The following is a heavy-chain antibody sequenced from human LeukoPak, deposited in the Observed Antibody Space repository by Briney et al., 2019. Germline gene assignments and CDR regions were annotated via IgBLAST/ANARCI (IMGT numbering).Heavy chain of an antibody. CDR3: ARPRRWLQSGNYYFDY. CDR2: IYPGDSDT. D-gene: IGHD5-24*01. V-gene: IGHV5-51*01. J-gene: IGHJ4*02. Sequence: GESLKISCKGSGYSFTSYWIGWVRQMPGKGLEWMGIIYPGDSDTRYSPSFQGQVIISADKSISTAYLQWSSLKASDTAMYYCARPRRWLQSGNYYFDYWGQGTLVTVSS. CDR1: GYSFTSYW.